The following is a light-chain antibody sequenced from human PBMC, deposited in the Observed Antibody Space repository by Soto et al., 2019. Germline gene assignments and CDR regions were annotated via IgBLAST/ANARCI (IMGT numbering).Light chain of an antibody. Sequence: NFMLTQPHSVSESPGKTVTISCTRSSGSIASNYVQWYQQRPGSSPTTVIYEDNQRPSGVPDRFSGSIDSSSNSASLTISGLKTEDEADYYCQSYDSSNRAVFGGDTQLTVL. CDR3: QSYDSSNRAV. CDR1: SGSIASNY. CDR2: EDN. V-gene: IGLV6-57*01. J-gene: IGLJ7*01.